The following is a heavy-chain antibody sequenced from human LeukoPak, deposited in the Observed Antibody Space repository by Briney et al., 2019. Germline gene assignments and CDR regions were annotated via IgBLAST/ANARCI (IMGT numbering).Heavy chain of an antibody. V-gene: IGHV3-23*01. CDR3: AKLSSHALDI. D-gene: IGHD3-16*02. CDR2: IGGSGGST. CDR1: GFTFRSYA. J-gene: IGHJ3*02. Sequence: GGSLRLSCAASGFTFRSYAMSWVRQAPGKGLEWVSSIGGSGGSTYYADSVKGRFTISRDNSKNTLYLQMNSLRAEDTAVYYCAKLSSHALDIWGQGTMVTVPS.